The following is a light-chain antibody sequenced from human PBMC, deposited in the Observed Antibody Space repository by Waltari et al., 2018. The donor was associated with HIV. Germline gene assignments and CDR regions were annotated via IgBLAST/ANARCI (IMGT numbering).Light chain of an antibody. Sequence: QSDRTQPASVTGSPGQTITTSCTGANIALGNYKLAPWSQQHPGKAPKLIIYHVTKRPSGVSNLFSASKSSSTASLTISGLQADDEADYYCCSYAWTTTFANVLFGGGTTLTVL. CDR1: NIALGNYKL. CDR3: CSYAWTTTFANVL. CDR2: HVT. V-gene: IGLV2-23*02. J-gene: IGLJ2*01.